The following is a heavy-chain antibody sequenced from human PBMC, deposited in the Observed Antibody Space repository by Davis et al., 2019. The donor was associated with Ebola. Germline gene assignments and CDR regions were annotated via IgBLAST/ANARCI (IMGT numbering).Heavy chain of an antibody. J-gene: IGHJ5*02. CDR1: GFIFSSYE. Sequence: PGGSLRLSCAASGFIFSSYEMTWVRQAPGGGLEWISYICPSGTDIAYADSVRGRFTLYRDNAKNSLYLQMNSLRPEDTAVYYCGAGRGWIFSSWGQGTLVTVSS. V-gene: IGHV3-48*03. CDR3: GAGRGWIFSS. D-gene: IGHD6-19*01. CDR2: ICPSGTDI.